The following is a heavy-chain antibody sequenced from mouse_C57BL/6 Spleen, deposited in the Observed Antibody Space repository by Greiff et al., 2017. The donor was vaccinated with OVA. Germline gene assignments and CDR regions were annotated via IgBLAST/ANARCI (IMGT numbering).Heavy chain of an antibody. CDR3: ARSQSLYYYGSSYWYFDV. Sequence: QVQLQQSGAELVKPGASVKMSCKASGYTFTTYPIEWMKQNHGKSLEWIGNFHPYNDDTKYNEKFKGKATLTVEKSSSTFYLELSRLTSDDSAVYYCARSQSLYYYGSSYWYFDVWGTGTTVTVSS. V-gene: IGHV1-47*01. CDR1: GYTFTTYP. D-gene: IGHD1-1*01. J-gene: IGHJ1*03. CDR2: FHPYNDDT.